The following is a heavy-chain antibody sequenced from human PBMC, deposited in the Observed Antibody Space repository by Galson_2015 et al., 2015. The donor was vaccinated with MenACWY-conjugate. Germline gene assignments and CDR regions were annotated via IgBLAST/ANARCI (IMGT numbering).Heavy chain of an antibody. J-gene: IGHJ4*02. CDR1: GYSFSSYG. Sequence: SVKVSCKASGYSFSSYGISWVRQAPGQGLEWMGWISGYNGKSNYAQKVQGRVTLTTDTSTRTTYMELRSLTSDDTAVYYCARGVVGDFNGYCDYWGQGTLVIVSS. V-gene: IGHV1-18*01. CDR3: ARGVVGDFNGYCDY. CDR2: ISGYNGKS. D-gene: IGHD2-21*01.